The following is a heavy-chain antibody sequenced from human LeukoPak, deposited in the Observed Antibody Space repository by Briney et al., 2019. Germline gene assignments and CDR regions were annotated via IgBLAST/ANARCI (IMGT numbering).Heavy chain of an antibody. CDR1: GGSISFYY. D-gene: IGHD4-23*01. V-gene: IGHV4-59*12. CDR3: ARDRIDYGGNEAGFDY. J-gene: IGHJ4*02. CDR2: IHDSGST. Sequence: SETLSLTCTASGGSISFYYWSWIRQIPRKGLEWIGYIHDSGSTNYNPSLKSRVTMSVDTSKNQFSLKLRSVTAADTAVYYCARDRIDYGGNEAGFDYWGQGALVTVSS.